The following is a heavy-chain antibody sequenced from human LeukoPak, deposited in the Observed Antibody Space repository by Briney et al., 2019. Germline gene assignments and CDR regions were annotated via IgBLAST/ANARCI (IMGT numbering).Heavy chain of an antibody. CDR2: ISGSSSAI. CDR3: ARDWGGWLLYDY. V-gene: IGHV3-48*01. J-gene: IGHJ4*02. CDR1: GLTFSSYA. D-gene: IGHD6-19*01. Sequence: PGGSLRLSCAASGLTFSSYAMSWVRQAPGKGLEWVSAISGSSSAIYYADSVKGRFTISRDNAKNSLYLQMSSLRAEDTAVYYCARDWGGWLLYDYWGQGTLVTVSS.